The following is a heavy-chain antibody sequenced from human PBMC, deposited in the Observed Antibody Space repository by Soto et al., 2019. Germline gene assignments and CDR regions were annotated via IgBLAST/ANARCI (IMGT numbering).Heavy chain of an antibody. D-gene: IGHD2-15*01. CDR3: AKDSSRDSAPGFTSA. CDR2: ISGSGGST. V-gene: IGHV3-23*01. J-gene: IGHJ1*01. Sequence: GGSLRLSCAASGFTFSGYAMSWVRQAPGKGLEWVSAISGSGGSTYYADSVKGRFTISRDNSKNTLYLQMNSLRAEDTAVYYCAKDSSRDSAPGFTSAWGQGTLVTVSS. CDR1: GFTFSGYA.